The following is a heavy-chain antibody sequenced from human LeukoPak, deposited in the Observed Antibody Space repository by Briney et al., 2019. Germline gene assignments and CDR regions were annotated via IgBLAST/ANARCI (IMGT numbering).Heavy chain of an antibody. V-gene: IGHV4-59*08. CDR1: GGSIGTYY. CDR2: IYVSGST. CDR3: ARHIGGGIEDMDV. Sequence: SETLSLTCIVSGGSIGTYYWSWIRQSPGKGLEWIGYIYVSGSTRYNPYLQSRVTISVDTSRNQFFLKMSSVTAADTAVYYCARHIGGGIEDMDVWGTGTKVTVSS. J-gene: IGHJ6*03. D-gene: IGHD3-16*02.